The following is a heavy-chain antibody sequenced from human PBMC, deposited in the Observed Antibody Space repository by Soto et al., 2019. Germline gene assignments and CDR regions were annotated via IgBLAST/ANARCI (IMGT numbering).Heavy chain of an antibody. Sequence: QVQLVQSGGGVVQAGNSLRLSCTASGLTFTSSSFHWVRQAPGKGLEWVAVISENGDRQYSTESVRGRFLISRDSSKNRVYLQMNSLRPEDTGVYFWARRLATTVSALGYWGQGALVTVSS. CDR2: ISENGDRQ. CDR1: GLTFTSSS. J-gene: IGHJ4*02. CDR3: ARRLATTVSALGY. V-gene: IGHV3-30-3*01. D-gene: IGHD4-17*01.